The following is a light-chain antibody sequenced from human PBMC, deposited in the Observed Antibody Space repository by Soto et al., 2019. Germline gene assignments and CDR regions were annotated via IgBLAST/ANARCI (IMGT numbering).Light chain of an antibody. J-gene: IGLJ1*01. CDR2: EVS. CDR1: SSDVGGYNY. CDR3: SSYTSRSTLV. Sequence: QSVLTQPASVSGSPGQSITISCTGTSSDVGGYNYVSWYQQHPGKAPKLMIYEVSNRPSGVSNRFSGSKSVNTASLTISGLKAEDEADYYCSSYTSRSTLVFGTGTKLTVL. V-gene: IGLV2-14*01.